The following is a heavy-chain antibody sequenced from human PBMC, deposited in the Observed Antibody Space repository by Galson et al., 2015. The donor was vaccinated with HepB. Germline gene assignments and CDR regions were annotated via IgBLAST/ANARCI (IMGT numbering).Heavy chain of an antibody. J-gene: IGHJ5*02. CDR3: ARVNVVPAATGWFDP. Sequence: SLRLSCAASGFTFSSHAMHWVRQAPGKGLEWVAVISYDGSNKYYADSVKGRFTISRDNSKNTLYLQMNSLRAEDTAVYYCARVNVVPAATGWFDPWGQGTLVTVSS. D-gene: IGHD2-2*01. CDR1: GFTFSSHA. V-gene: IGHV3-30-3*01. CDR2: ISYDGSNK.